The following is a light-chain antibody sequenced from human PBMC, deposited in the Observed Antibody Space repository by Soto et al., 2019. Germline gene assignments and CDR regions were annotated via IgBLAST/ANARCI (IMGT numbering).Light chain of an antibody. Sequence: DIQMTQSPSSLSASVGDRVTITCRASQNIDYYLNWYQQKPGKAPKFLIYGASTLQSGVPSRFXGSGSGTQFTLTISNLQPEDSATYYCQQSYSTLLITFGQGTRLEIK. CDR2: GAS. V-gene: IGKV1-39*01. CDR3: QQSYSTLLIT. J-gene: IGKJ5*01. CDR1: QNIDYY.